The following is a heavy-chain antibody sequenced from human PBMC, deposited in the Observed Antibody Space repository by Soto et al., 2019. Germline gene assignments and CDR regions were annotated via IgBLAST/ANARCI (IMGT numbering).Heavy chain of an antibody. V-gene: IGHV4-61*08. J-gene: IGHJ4*02. CDR2: TYYNGDT. D-gene: IGHD6-19*01. Sequence: SETLSLTCTVSDDSFRGAAYYWSWIRQPLGKGPEWIGYTYYNGDTKYNPALKSRVTMSVDTSKNQFSLRLSSVTAADTAVYFCARGLGYIDGWRTFDFWGRGILVTVSS. CDR1: DDSFRGAAYY. CDR3: ARGLGYIDGWRTFDF.